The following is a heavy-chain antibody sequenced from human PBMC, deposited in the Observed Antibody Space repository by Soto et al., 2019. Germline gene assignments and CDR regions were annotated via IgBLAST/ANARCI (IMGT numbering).Heavy chain of an antibody. CDR3: ARAFYGSLSYSLDS. CDR2: IRNTRNRADAYTT. CDR1: GFTLSDHH. D-gene: IGHD3-10*01. Sequence: PRGALRASLAASGFTLSDHHIDLGRQTPAKGPEGVGLIRNTRNRADAYTTEYAASVKGRFTISRNDSKNSLYLQMNGLKIEDTAVYYCARAFYGSLSYSLDSWGQGALVTVSS. V-gene: IGHV3-72*01. J-gene: IGHJ4*02.